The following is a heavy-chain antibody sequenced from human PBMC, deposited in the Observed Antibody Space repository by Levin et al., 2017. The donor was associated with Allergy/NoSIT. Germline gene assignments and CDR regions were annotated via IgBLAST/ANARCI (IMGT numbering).Heavy chain of an antibody. D-gene: IGHD3-3*01. V-gene: IGHV1-18*01. CDR3: ARVPLRRVIFGVVTKSNWFDP. CDR1: GYTFTSFG. J-gene: IGHJ5*02. Sequence: ASVKVSCKASGYTFTSFGITWVRQAPGQGLEWMGWISAYNGNTNYAQKFQGRVTMTTDTSTSTAHMELRSLGSHDTAVYYCARVPLRRVIFGVVTKSNWFDPWGQGTLVTVSS. CDR2: ISAYNGNT.